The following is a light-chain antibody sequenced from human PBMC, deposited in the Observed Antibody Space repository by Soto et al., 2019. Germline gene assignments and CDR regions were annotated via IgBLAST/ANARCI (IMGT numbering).Light chain of an antibody. J-gene: IGLJ7*01. V-gene: IGLV2-14*01. CDR3: SSPTSSSTLM. CDR2: EVT. Sequence: QSALTQTASESGSPGQSITISCTGTSSDVGGYNSVSRYQQHPRKAPQLMIYEVTNRPSGVSNRFSGSKSGNTASLTISGLKAEDEADYYWSSPTSSSTLMFGGGTQLTVL. CDR1: SSDVGGYNS.